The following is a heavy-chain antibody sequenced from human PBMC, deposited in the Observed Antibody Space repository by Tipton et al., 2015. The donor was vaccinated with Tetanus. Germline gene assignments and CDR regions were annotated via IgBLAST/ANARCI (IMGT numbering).Heavy chain of an antibody. V-gene: IGHV4-31*03. D-gene: IGHD3-16*01. CDR1: GASISGGGYF. CDR2: IYYSGST. Sequence: TLSLTCSVSGASISGGGYFWNWIRHRPGKGLEWIGYIYYSGSTFYNPSFKSRVTISVDTSNNQFSLGLSSVTAADSGVYYCARDQGGGRVARLNWFGPWGQGAL. CDR3: ARDQGGGRVARLNWFGP. J-gene: IGHJ5*02.